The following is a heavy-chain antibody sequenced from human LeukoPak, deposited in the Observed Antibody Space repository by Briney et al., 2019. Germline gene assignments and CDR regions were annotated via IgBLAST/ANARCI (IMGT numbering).Heavy chain of an antibody. CDR2: IYYSGST. V-gene: IGHV4-39*01. CDR3: ARHWITWEIGYSDFPYLTDYFDY. J-gene: IGHJ4*02. CDR1: GGSISSSSYF. D-gene: IGHD5-18*01. Sequence: SSETLSLACTVSGGSISSSSYFRGWIRQPPGKGLEWIGSIYYSGSTYYNPSLKSRVTISVDTSKNQFSLKLSSVSAADTAVYYCARHWITWEIGYSDFPYLTDYFDYWGQGTLVTVSS.